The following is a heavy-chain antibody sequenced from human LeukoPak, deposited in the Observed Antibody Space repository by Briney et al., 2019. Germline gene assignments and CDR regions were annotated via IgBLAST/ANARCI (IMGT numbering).Heavy chain of an antibody. CDR3: AKDSGAYGPDY. Sequence: GASVTVSCKASGYTFTSYYIHWVRQAPGQGLEWMGQISPSGTTTYAQKSKGRVTMTRDKSTSTVNMDLSDLTFEDTAVYHCAKDSGAYGPDYWGQGTLLTVSS. J-gene: IGHJ4*02. CDR2: ISPSGTT. D-gene: IGHD4-17*01. CDR1: GYTFTSYY. V-gene: IGHV1-46*01.